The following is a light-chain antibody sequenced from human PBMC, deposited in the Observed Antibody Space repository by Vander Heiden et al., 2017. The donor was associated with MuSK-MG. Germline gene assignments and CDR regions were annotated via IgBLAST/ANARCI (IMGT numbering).Light chain of an antibody. CDR1: QSISSW. J-gene: IGKJ1*01. CDR3: QQDTDLWT. V-gene: IGKV1-5*03. CDR2: KAS. Sequence: DIQMTQSPSTLSASVGDGVTITCRASQSISSWLAWYQQKPGKAPKLLIYKASRLESGVPSRFSGSGSGTEFTLTISGLQPDDLANYYCQQDTDLWTFGQRTKVEIK.